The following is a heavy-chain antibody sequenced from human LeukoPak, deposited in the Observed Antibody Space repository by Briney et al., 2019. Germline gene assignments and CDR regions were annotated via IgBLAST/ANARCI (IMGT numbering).Heavy chain of an antibody. CDR2: IYHSGAT. CDR1: GYSITSSSW. CDR3: ARKENVYYYFDY. D-gene: IGHD3-10*01. V-gene: IGHV4-28*01. Sequence: PSDTLSLTCAVSGYSITSSSWWGWIRQPPGKGLEWIGYIYHSGATYYNPSLQSRVTMSVDTSKNQFSLKLSSVTAVDTAVYYCARKENVYYYFDYWGQGTLVTVSS. J-gene: IGHJ4*02.